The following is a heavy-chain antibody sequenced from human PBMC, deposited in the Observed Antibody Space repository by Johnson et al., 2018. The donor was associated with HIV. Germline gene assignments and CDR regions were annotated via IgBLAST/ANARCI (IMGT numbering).Heavy chain of an antibody. Sequence: QVQLVESGGGVVQPGRSLRLSCAASGFTFSNYAMHWVRQAPGKGLEWLSVISYDGSYKYYADSVKGRFTISRDNSKNTLYLQMNSLRAEDTAVYFCAKEGRGGAFDIWGQGTMVTVSS. CDR2: ISYDGSYK. V-gene: IGHV3-30*04. J-gene: IGHJ3*02. CDR1: GFTFSNYA. CDR3: AKEGRGGAFDI. D-gene: IGHD2-15*01.